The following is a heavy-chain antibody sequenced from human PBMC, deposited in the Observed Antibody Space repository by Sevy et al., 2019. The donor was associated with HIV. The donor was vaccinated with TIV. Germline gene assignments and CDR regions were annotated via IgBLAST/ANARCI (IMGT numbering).Heavy chain of an antibody. Sequence: GGSLRLSCAASEFTVSNAWMSWVRQAPGKGLEWVGLIKSKTDGGTTDYTAPVKGRFTISRDDSKNTLYLQMSSLKNEDTAVYYCTTEAVDGDEYVGGSYRSYYFYGMDVWGQGTTVTVSS. D-gene: IGHD3-16*02. CDR2: IKSKTDGGTT. CDR3: TTEAVDGDEYVGGSYRSYYFYGMDV. CDR1: EFTVSNAW. V-gene: IGHV3-15*01. J-gene: IGHJ6*02.